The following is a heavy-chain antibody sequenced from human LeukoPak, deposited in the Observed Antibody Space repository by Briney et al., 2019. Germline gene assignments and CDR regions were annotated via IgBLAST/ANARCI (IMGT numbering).Heavy chain of an antibody. D-gene: IGHD5-18*01. CDR2: INHSRST. CDR1: GGSFSGYY. J-gene: IGHJ4*02. CDR3: ARGGFGYSYGGGFDY. Sequence: SETLSLTCAVYGGSFSGYYWSWIRQPPGKGLEWIGEINHSRSTNYNPSLKSRVTISVDTSKNQFSLKLSSVTAADTAVYYCARGGFGYSYGGGFDYWGQGTLVTVSS. V-gene: IGHV4-34*01.